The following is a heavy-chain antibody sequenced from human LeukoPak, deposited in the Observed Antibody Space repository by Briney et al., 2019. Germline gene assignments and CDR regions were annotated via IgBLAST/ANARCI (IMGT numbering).Heavy chain of an antibody. V-gene: IGHV1-69*13. CDR1: GGTFSSYA. J-gene: IGHJ3*02. Sequence: SVKVSCKASGGTFSSYAISWVRQAPGQGLEWMGGIIPIFGTANYAQKFQGRVTITADESTSTAYMELSSLRSEDTAVHYCAKSREILNDYGDPGAFDIWGQGTMVTVSS. CDR3: AKSREILNDYGDPGAFDI. CDR2: IIPIFGTA. D-gene: IGHD4-17*01.